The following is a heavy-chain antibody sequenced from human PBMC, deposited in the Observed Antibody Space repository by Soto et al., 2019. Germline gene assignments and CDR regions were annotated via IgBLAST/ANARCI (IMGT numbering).Heavy chain of an antibody. CDR3: ARDEGALGPGTTRHYAFDI. CDR2: IYYSGST. Sequence: SETLSLTCTVSGGSISSGGYYWSWIRQHPGKGLEWIGYIYYSGSTYYNPSLKSRVTISVDTSKNQFSLKLSSVTAADTAVYYCARDEGALGPGTTRHYAFDIWGQGTMVTVSS. J-gene: IGHJ3*02. CDR1: GGSISSGGYY. D-gene: IGHD1-7*01. V-gene: IGHV4-31*03.